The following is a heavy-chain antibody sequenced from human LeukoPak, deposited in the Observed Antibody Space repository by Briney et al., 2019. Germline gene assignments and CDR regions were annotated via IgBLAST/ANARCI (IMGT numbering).Heavy chain of an antibody. CDR1: GYTFTSYY. Sequence: ASVKVSCKTSGYTFTSYYMHWVRQAPGQGLEWMGIINPSGGSTSYAQKFQGRVTMTRDTSTSTVYMELSSLRSEDTAVYYCARDYGAAAEYFQHWGQGTLATVSS. V-gene: IGHV1-46*01. J-gene: IGHJ1*01. CDR2: INPSGGST. CDR3: ARDYGAAAEYFQH. D-gene: IGHD3-10*01.